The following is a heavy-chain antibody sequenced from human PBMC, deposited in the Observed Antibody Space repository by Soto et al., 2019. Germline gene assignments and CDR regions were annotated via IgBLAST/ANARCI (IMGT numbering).Heavy chain of an antibody. CDR2: ISYDGSNK. Sequence: PGGSLRLSCASSGFTFSSFGMHWVRQAPGKWLEWVAVISYDGSNKYYADSVKGRFTISRDNSKNTLYLQMNSLRAEDTAVYYCAKETYSGPLDYWGQGT. V-gene: IGHV3-30*18. CDR3: AKETYSGPLDY. D-gene: IGHD2-15*01. J-gene: IGHJ4*02. CDR1: GFTFSSFG.